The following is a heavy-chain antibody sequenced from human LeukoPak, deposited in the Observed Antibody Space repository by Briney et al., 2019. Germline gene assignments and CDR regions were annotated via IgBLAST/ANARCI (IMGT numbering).Heavy chain of an antibody. J-gene: IGHJ4*02. D-gene: IGHD3-22*01. CDR3: ARDPPNYYDSSGYPED. Sequence: ASVKVSCKASGGTFSSYAISWVRQAPGQGLEWMGGIIPIFGTANYAQKFQGRVTITTDESTSTAYMEVSSLRSEDTAVYYCARDPPNYYDSSGYPEDWGQGTLVTVSS. CDR2: IIPIFGTA. CDR1: GGTFSSYA. V-gene: IGHV1-69*05.